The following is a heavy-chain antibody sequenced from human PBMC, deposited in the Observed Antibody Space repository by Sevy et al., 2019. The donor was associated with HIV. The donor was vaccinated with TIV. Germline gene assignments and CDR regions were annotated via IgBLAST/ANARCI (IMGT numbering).Heavy chain of an antibody. D-gene: IGHD1-1*01. CDR3: ARDSARVIVPTAGFDS. CDR1: GFTFRSFS. Sequence: GGSLRLSCSASGFTFRSFSMHWVRQAPGKGLEWVAAIWYDGRTKQYADSVKGRFTISRDNSKNTLNLEMNSLRAEETALYFCARDSARVIVPTAGFDSWGQGTVVTVSS. V-gene: IGHV3-33*01. J-gene: IGHJ5*01. CDR2: IWYDGRTK.